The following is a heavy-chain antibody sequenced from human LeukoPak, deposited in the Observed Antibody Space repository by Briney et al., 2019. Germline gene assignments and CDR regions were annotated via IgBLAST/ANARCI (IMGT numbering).Heavy chain of an antibody. Sequence: GGSLRLSCAASGFTFSSYWMSWVRQAPGKGLEWVANIKQDGSEKYYVDSVRGRFTISRDNAKKSMYLQMNSLRAEDTAVYFCARAFDYDSSGYSPHFDYWGQGTLVTVSS. CDR3: ARAFDYDSSGYSPHFDY. V-gene: IGHV3-7*04. CDR1: GFTFSSYW. CDR2: IKQDGSEK. D-gene: IGHD3-22*01. J-gene: IGHJ4*02.